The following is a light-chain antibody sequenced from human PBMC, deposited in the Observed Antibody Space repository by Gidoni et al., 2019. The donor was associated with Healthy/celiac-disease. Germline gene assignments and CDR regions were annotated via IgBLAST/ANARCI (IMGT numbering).Light chain of an antibody. CDR3: QQYGSSPYT. J-gene: IGKJ2*01. V-gene: IGKV3-20*01. CDR2: GAS. Sequence: VSTPPPGTLSSSPGERATLSCRASQSVSSSYLAWYQQKPGQAPSLLVYGASSRATGIPDRFSGSGSRTDFTITSSRLEPEDVAVYYYQQYGSSPYTFGQGTKLEIK. CDR1: QSVSSSY.